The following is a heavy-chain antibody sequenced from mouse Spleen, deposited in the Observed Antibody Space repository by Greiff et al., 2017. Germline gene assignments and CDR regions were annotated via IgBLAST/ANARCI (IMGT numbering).Heavy chain of an antibody. Sequence: EVQVVESEGGLVQPGSSMKLSCTASGFTFSDYYMAWVRQVPEKGLEWVANINYDGSSTYYLDSLKSRFIISRDNAKNILYLQMSSLKSEDTATYYCARGAIYYGNHYAMDYWGQGTSVTVSS. CDR2: INYDGSST. CDR3: ARGAIYYGNHYAMDY. D-gene: IGHD2-1*01. J-gene: IGHJ4*01. CDR1: GFTFSDYY. V-gene: IGHV5-16*01.